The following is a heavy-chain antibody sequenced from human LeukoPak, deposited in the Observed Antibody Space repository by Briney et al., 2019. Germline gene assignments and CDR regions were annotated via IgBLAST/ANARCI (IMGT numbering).Heavy chain of an antibody. J-gene: IGHJ4*02. CDR2: ISSSSSYI. Sequence: GGSLRLSRAASGFTFSSYSMNWVRQAPGKGLEWVSSISSSSSYIYYADSVKGRFTISRDNAKNSLYLQMNSLRAEDTAVYYCARERHANFDYWGQGTLVTVSS. V-gene: IGHV3-21*01. CDR3: ARERHANFDY. CDR1: GFTFSSYS.